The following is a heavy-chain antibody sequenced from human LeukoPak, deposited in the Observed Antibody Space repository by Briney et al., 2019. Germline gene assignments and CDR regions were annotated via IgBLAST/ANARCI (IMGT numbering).Heavy chain of an antibody. V-gene: IGHV3-9*01. CDR1: GFKFDDYA. CDR2: ISWSGGDI. CDR3: AKDLEDGDYDSPFDY. J-gene: IGHJ4*02. D-gene: IGHD4-17*01. Sequence: GGSLRLSCAASGFKFDDYAMHWVRQAPGKGLEWVSGISWSGGDIGYADSVKGRFTISRDNANNSLYLQMSGLRAEDTAFYYCAKDLEDGDYDSPFDYWGQGTLVTVSS.